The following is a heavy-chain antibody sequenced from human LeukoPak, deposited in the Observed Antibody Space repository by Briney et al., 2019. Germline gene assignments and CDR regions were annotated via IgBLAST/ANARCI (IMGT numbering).Heavy chain of an antibody. CDR1: GGTFSSYA. CDR2: IIPIFGTA. D-gene: IGHD6-13*01. CDR3: ARIGEIAAAGINY. J-gene: IGHJ4*02. V-gene: IGHV1-69*06. Sequence: SVKVSCKASGGTFSSYAISWVRQAPGQGLEWMGGIIPIFGTANYAQKFQGRVTISADKSTSTAYMELSSLRSEDTAVYYCARIGEIAAAGINYWGQGTLVTVSS.